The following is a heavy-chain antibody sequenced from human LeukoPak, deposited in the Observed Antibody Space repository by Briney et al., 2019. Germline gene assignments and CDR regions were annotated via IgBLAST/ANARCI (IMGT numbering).Heavy chain of an antibody. CDR1: GGTFSSYA. CDR3: ARSSGYSSSWPIDY. J-gene: IGHJ4*02. CDR2: IIPIFDAT. V-gene: IGHV1-69*06. D-gene: IGHD6-13*01. Sequence: GASVKVSCKASGGTFSSYAINWVRQAPGQGLEWMGGIIPIFDATNYAQKFQGRVTITADKSTSTVYMELSSLRSEDTAVYYCARSSGYSSSWPIDYWGQGTLVTVSS.